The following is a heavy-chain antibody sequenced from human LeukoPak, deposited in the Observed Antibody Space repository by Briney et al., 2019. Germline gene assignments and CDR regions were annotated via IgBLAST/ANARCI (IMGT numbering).Heavy chain of an antibody. Sequence: PGGSLSLSCAASEFTFSSYAMHWVRQAPGKGLEYVSAISSNGGSTYYANSVKGRFTISRDNSKNTLYLQMGSLRAEDMAVYYRARGRYCSGGSSYSDYWCQGTLVTVSS. D-gene: IGHD2-15*01. V-gene: IGHV3-64*01. CDR1: EFTFSSYA. J-gene: IGHJ4*02. CDR2: ISSNGGST. CDR3: ARGRYCSGGSSYSDY.